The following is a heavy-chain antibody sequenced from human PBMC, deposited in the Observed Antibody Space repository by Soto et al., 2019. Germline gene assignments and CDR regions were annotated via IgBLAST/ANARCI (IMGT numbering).Heavy chain of an antibody. J-gene: IGHJ6*02. CDR2: ISWNSGSI. CDR3: AKAPGRGYYYYGMDV. Sequence: EVQLVESGGGLVQPGRSLRLSCAASGFTFDDYAMHWVRQAPGKGLEWVSGISWNSGSIGYADSVKGRFTISRDNAKNSLYLQMNSLRAEDTALYYCAKAPGRGYYYYGMDVWGQGTTVTVSS. V-gene: IGHV3-9*01. D-gene: IGHD3-10*01. CDR1: GFTFDDYA.